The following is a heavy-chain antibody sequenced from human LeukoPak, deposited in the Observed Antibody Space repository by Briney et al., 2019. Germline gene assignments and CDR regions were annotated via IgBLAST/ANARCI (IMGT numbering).Heavy chain of an antibody. Sequence: ASVKVSCKASGYTFTSYDINWVRQATGQGLEWMGWMNPNSGNTGYAQKFQGRVTMTTDTSTSTAYVELRSLRSDDTAVYYCARTPHFDYWGQGTLVTVSS. CDR3: ARTPHFDY. CDR2: MNPNSGNT. CDR1: GYTFTSYD. J-gene: IGHJ4*02. V-gene: IGHV1-8*01.